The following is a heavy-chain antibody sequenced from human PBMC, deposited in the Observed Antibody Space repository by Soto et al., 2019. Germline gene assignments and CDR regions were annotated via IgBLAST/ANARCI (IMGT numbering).Heavy chain of an antibody. V-gene: IGHV4-59*01. D-gene: IGHD4-4*01. J-gene: IGHJ6*02. CDR3: ARDGYTVTPNYYYGMDV. CDR2: IYYNGST. CDR1: GGSISSYY. Sequence: VQLQESGPGLVKPSETLSLTCTVSGGSISSYYWSWIRQPPGKGLEWIGYIYYNGSTNYNPSLKSRVTISVDTSKNQFSLKLSSVTAADTAVYYCARDGYTVTPNYYYGMDVWGQGTTVTVSS.